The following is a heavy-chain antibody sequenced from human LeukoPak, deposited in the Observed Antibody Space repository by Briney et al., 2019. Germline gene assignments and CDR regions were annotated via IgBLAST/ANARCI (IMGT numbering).Heavy chain of an antibody. V-gene: IGHV3-30*02. CDR1: GFTFSSYG. D-gene: IGHD5-18*01. J-gene: IGHJ4*02. Sequence: GGSLRLSCAASGFTFSSYGMHWVRQAPGKGLEWVAFIRYDGSNKYYADSVKGRFTISRDNSKNTLYLQMNSLRAEDTAVYYCAGRIQLWFPAPTYFDYWGQGTLVTVSS. CDR3: AGRIQLWFPAPTYFDY. CDR2: IRYDGSNK.